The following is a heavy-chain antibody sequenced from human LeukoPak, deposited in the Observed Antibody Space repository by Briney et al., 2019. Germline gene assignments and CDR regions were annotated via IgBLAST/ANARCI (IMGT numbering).Heavy chain of an antibody. CDR1: GFTFSSYA. J-gene: IGHJ6*02. Sequence: GGSLRLSCAASGFTFSSYAMSWVRQAPGKELEWVSAISGSGGSTYYADSVKGRFTISRENSKNTLYLQMNSLRAEDTAVYYCAKFVRAAGILYGMDVWGQGTTVTVSS. CDR2: ISGSGGST. D-gene: IGHD6-13*01. CDR3: AKFVRAAGILYGMDV. V-gene: IGHV3-23*01.